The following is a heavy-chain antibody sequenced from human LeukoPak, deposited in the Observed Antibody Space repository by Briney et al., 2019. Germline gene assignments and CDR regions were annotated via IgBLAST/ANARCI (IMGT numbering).Heavy chain of an antibody. V-gene: IGHV1-24*01. CDR2: FDPEDGET. D-gene: IGHD3-16*02. CDR1: GYTLTELS. Sequence: ASVKVSCKVSGYTLTELSMHWVRQAPGKGPEWMGGFDPEDGETIYAQKFQGRVTMTEDTSTDTAYMELSSLRSEDTAVYYCATDIDYVWGSYRPPYFQHWGQGTLVTVSS. J-gene: IGHJ1*01. CDR3: ATDIDYVWGSYRPPYFQH.